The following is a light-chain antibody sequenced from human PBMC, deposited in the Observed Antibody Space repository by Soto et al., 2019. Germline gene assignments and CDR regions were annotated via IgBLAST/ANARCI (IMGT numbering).Light chain of an antibody. J-gene: IGKJ1*01. V-gene: IGKV1-5*03. CDR1: QSIDSW. CDR2: KAS. Sequence: DIQMTQSPSTLSASVGDRVTITFRASQSIDSWLAWHQQKPGKAPKLLISKASSLESGVPSRFSGSGSGTEFTLTISSLQPDDFATYYCQQYNSYRAFGQGTKVEI. CDR3: QQYNSYRA.